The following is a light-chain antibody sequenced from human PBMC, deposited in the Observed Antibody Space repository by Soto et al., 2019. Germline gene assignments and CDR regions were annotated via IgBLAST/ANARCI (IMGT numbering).Light chain of an antibody. CDR3: QHYRDWPLT. CDR1: QSVGSF. J-gene: IGKJ4*01. V-gene: IGKV3-15*01. CDR2: DAS. Sequence: EIVLTQSPGTLSLSPGERATLSCRASQSVGSFLAWYQQKPGQTPRLLIYDASTRATGIPARFSGSGSGTEFTLTISSLQSEDLAVYYCQHYRDWPLTFGGGTKVDIK.